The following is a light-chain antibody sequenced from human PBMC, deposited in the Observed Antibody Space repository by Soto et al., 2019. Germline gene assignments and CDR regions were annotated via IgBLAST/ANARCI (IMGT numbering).Light chain of an antibody. V-gene: IGLV2-14*03. CDR3: TSYTRSSTYV. CDR1: SSDIGAYNY. J-gene: IGLJ1*01. Sequence: QSALTQPASVSGSPGQSITISCTGTSSDIGAYNYVSWYQQHPGKAPKLMIYDVNNRPSGASNRFSGSKSGNTASLTISGLQAEDEADYFCTSYTRSSTYVFGTGTKVTVL. CDR2: DVN.